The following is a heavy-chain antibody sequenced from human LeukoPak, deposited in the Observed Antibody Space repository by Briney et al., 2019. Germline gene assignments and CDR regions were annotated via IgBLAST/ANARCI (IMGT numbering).Heavy chain of an antibody. V-gene: IGHV3-30-3*01. CDR1: GFTFSSYA. D-gene: IGHD5-12*01. CDR3: ARIFVEMATTTDY. J-gene: IGHJ4*02. Sequence: GGSLRLSCAASGFTFSSYAMHWVRQAPGKGLEWVAVISYDGSNKYYADSVKGRFTISRDNSKNTLYLQMNSLRAEDTAVYYCARIFVEMATTTDYWGQGTLATVSS. CDR2: ISYDGSNK.